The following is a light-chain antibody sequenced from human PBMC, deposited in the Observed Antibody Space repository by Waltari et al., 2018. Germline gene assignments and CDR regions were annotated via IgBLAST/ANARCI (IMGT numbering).Light chain of an antibody. CDR3: QSYDSSLRV. V-gene: IGLV1-40*01. Sequence: QSVLTHPPSVSVAPGQMFTIPCTRISSNLEAAYDGHWYQQLPGTAPKLLIYGNSNRPSGVPDRFSGSKSGTSASLAITGLQAEDEADYYCQSYDSSLRVFGGGTKLTVL. CDR2: GNS. J-gene: IGLJ3*02. CDR1: SSNLEAAYD.